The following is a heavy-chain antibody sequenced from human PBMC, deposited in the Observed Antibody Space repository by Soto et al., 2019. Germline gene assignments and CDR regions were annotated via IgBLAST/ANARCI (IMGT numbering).Heavy chain of an antibody. CDR2: ISGSGGST. J-gene: IGHJ4*02. D-gene: IGHD6-19*01. CDR1: GFTFSSYA. CDR3: AKLDFIAVAGALDY. Sequence: GGSLRLSCAASGFTFSSYAMSWVRQAPGKGLEWVSAISGSGGSTYYADSVKGRFTISRDNSKNTLYLQMNSLRAEDTAVYYCAKLDFIAVAGALDYWGQGTLVTVSS. V-gene: IGHV3-23*01.